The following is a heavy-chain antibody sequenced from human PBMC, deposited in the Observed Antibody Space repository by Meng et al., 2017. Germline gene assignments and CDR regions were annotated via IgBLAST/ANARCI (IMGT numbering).Heavy chain of an antibody. V-gene: IGHV1-2*06. CDR2: INPRSGDT. CDR3: AREIGGAGYH. CDR1: GYTFIGYY. J-gene: IGHJ4*02. D-gene: IGHD5-12*01. Sequence: ASVKDSCKASGYTFIGYYMHWVRQAPGQGLEWMGRINPRSGDTNSAQKFQGRVTMTRDTSISTAYMELSSLRSDDTAVYYCAREIGGAGYHWGQGTLVTVSS.